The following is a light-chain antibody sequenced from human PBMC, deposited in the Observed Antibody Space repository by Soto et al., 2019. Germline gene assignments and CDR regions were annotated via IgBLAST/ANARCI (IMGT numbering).Light chain of an antibody. J-gene: IGKJ2*01. CDR1: QSVSSSY. CDR2: GAS. V-gene: IGKV3-20*01. CDR3: QQYGSSSYT. Sequence: EIVLTQSPGTLSLSPGERATLSCRASQSVSSSYLAWYQQKPGQAPRLLIYGASSRATGIPDRVSGSGSGTDFTLTISKLEPEDFAVYYCQQYGSSSYTFGQGTKLEIK.